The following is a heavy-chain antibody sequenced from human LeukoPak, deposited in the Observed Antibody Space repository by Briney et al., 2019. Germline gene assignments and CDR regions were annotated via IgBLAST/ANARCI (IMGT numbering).Heavy chain of an antibody. CDR2: ISSSGSYI. Sequence: PGGSLSLSCAASGFTFSTYNMNWVRQAPGKGLECVSFISSSGSYIYYADSVKGRFAISRANAKNSLYVQMTSMRAEETALYYCARDRGGSAPYYFDYWGQGTLVTVSS. CDR1: GFTFSTYN. CDR3: ARDRGGSAPYYFDY. J-gene: IGHJ4*02. D-gene: IGHD2-15*01. V-gene: IGHV3-21*01.